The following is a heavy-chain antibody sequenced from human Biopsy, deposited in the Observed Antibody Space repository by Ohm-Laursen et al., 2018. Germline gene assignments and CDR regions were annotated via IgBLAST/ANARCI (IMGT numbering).Heavy chain of an antibody. CDR2: INHSGST. D-gene: IGHD6-19*01. V-gene: IGHV4-34*01. CDR3: ARGRVRAVARFDY. J-gene: IGHJ4*02. Sequence: SDTLSLTCAVYGGSFSGYYWSWIRQPPGKGLEWIGEINHSGSTNYNPSLKSRVPISVNTSKNQLSLKLSSVTAADTAVYYCARGRVRAVARFDYWGQGTLVTVSS. CDR1: GGSFSGYY.